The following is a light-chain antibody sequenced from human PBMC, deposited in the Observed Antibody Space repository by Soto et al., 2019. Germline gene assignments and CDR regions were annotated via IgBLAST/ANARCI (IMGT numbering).Light chain of an antibody. CDR3: QQRSDWPALP. V-gene: IGKV1-39*01. J-gene: IGKJ4*01. CDR2: AAS. CDR1: QSINSK. Sequence: DIPVTQSPSSLSASVGDRVTISCRRSQSINSKLNWYQQRPGKAPKLLIFAASTLESGVPSRFSGSGSGTDFTLTISILDPEDFAVPYCQQRSDWPALPYDEGTKVDTK.